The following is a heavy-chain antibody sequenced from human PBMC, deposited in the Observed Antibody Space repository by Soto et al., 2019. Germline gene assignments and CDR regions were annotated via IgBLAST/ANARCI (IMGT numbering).Heavy chain of an antibody. CDR2: ISGSGGST. Sequence: GGSLRLSCAASGFSFSSYAMSWVRQAPGKGLEWVSAISGSGGSTYYADSVKGRFTISRDNSKNTLYLQMNSLRAEDTAVYYCAKANPASIAVRLFDYWGQGTLVTVSS. J-gene: IGHJ4*02. D-gene: IGHD6-19*01. V-gene: IGHV3-23*01. CDR1: GFSFSSYA. CDR3: AKANPASIAVRLFDY.